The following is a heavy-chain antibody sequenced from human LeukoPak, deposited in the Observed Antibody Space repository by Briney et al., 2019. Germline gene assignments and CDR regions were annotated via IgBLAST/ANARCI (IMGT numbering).Heavy chain of an antibody. Sequence: PSETLSLTCTVSGGSISSYYWSWIRQPPGKGLEWIGYIYYSGSTNYNPSLKSRVTISVDTSKNQFSLKLSSVTAADTAVYYCARAVTECGGDCYSSPFGYYYYGMDVWGQGTTVTVSS. CDR2: IYYSGST. J-gene: IGHJ6*02. CDR1: GGSISSYY. D-gene: IGHD2-21*02. CDR3: ARAVTECGGDCYSSPFGYYYYGMDV. V-gene: IGHV4-59*01.